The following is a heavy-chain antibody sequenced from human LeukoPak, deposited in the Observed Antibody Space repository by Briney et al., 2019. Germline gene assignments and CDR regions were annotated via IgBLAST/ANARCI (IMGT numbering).Heavy chain of an antibody. J-gene: IGHJ4*02. CDR2: IKEDGSEK. Sequence: PGGSLRLFCAASGFTFTKYWMSWARQPPGKGLELVVNIKEDGSEKYYVDSVKGLFIISRDSAKNSLYLQMTRLRAEDTGLYYCARADGGYFDYWGQGIMVTVSS. CDR1: GFTFTKYW. CDR3: ARADGGYFDY. V-gene: IGHV3-7*01. D-gene: IGHD2-15*01.